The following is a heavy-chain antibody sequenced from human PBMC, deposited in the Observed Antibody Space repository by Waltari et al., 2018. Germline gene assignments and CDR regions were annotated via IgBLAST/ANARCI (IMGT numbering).Heavy chain of an antibody. CDR3: AREGEGGASTGAFDI. CDR2: IYYSGST. Sequence: QLQLQESGPGLVKPSETLSLTCTVSGGSISSSSYYWGWIRQPPGKGLEWIGSIYYSGSTSSNPSLKSRVTISVDTSKNQFSRKLSSVTAADTAVYYCAREGEGGASTGAFDIWGQGTMVTVSS. J-gene: IGHJ3*02. V-gene: IGHV4-39*07. D-gene: IGHD3-16*01. CDR1: GGSISSSSYY.